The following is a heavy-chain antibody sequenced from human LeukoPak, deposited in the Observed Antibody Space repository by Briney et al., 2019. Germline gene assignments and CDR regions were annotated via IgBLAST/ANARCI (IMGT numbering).Heavy chain of an antibody. CDR2: IIPIFATA. V-gene: IGHV1-69*13. J-gene: IGHJ2*01. CDR1: GGTFSSYA. Sequence: SVKVSCKASGGTFSSYAISWVRQAPGQGLEWMGRIIPIFATANYAQKFQGRVTITADESTSTAYMELSSLRSEDTAVYYCARDMGWLQSTHWFFDLWGRGTLATVSP. D-gene: IGHD5-24*01. CDR3: ARDMGWLQSTHWFFDL.